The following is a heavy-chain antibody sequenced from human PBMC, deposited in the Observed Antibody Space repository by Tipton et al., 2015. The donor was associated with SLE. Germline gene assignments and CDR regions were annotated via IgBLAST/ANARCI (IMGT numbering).Heavy chain of an antibody. J-gene: IGHJ3*02. CDR1: GYSFNSFW. V-gene: IGHV5-51*01. CDR2: IYPGDPDT. CDR3: ARRSSMIEDAFDI. D-gene: IGHD3-22*01. Sequence: QSGAEVKKPGESLKISCKVSGYSFNSFWIGWVRQRPGEGLEWMGIIYPGDPDTRNSPSFQGQVTISADKSISTAYLQWSSLKASDTAMYYCARRSSMIEDAFDISGQGTTVSVSS.